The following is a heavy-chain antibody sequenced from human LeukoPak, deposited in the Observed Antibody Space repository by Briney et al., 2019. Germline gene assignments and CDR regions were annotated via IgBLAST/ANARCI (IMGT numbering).Heavy chain of an antibody. CDR2: IRHDGSYQ. CDR1: GFTFSSYG. D-gene: IGHD3-22*01. J-gene: IGHJ4*02. V-gene: IGHV3-30*02. CDR3: AKNRDSSDYPRDFDF. Sequence: GGSLRLSCAAFGFTFSSYGMHWVRQTPGKGMERVAFIRHDGSYQQYADSVKGRFTVSRDNSKDMVYLQMNSLRTEDTAVYYCAKNRDSSDYPRDFDFWGQGTLVTVSS.